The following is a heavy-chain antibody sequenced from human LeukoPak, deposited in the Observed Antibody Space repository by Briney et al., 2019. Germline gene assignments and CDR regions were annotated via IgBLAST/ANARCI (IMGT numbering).Heavy chain of an antibody. V-gene: IGHV1-2*02. Sequence: ASVKVSCKASGYTFTCYYMHWVRQAPGQGLEWMGWINPNRGGTNYAQKFQGRVTMTRDTSISTAYMELSRLRSDDTAVYYCAREGFGEGPFDYWGQGTLVTVSS. D-gene: IGHD3-10*01. J-gene: IGHJ4*02. CDR2: INPNRGGT. CDR3: AREGFGEGPFDY. CDR1: GYTFTCYY.